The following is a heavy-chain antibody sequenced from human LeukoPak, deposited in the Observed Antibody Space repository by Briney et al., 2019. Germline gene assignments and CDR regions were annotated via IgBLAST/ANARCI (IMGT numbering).Heavy chain of an antibody. CDR3: ARRRHPVRRLLYGSGSYSGGWFDP. J-gene: IGHJ5*02. D-gene: IGHD3-10*01. V-gene: IGHV4-34*01. Sequence: PSETLSLTCAVYGGSFSGNYWTLIRQTPGRGLEWIGESSPTGDITGYNPSLKGRATISVDSSKNQFSLKLSSVTAADTAVYYCARRRHPVRRLLYGSGSYSGGWFDPWGQGTLVTVSS. CDR2: SSPTGDIT. CDR1: GGSFSGNY.